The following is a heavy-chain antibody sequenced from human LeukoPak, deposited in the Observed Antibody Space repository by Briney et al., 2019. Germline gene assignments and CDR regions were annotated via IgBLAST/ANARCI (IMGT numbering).Heavy chain of an antibody. CDR2: ISSSSSYI. D-gene: IGHD6-13*01. CDR1: GFTFSSYS. CDR3: ARDSLAAAGRFDY. J-gene: IGHJ4*02. V-gene: IGHV3-21*01. Sequence: SGGSLRLSCAASGFTFSSYSMKWVRQAPGKGLEWVSSISSSSSYIYYADSVKGRFTISRDNAKNSLYLQMNSLRVEDTAVYYCARDSLAAAGRFDYWGQGTLVTVSS.